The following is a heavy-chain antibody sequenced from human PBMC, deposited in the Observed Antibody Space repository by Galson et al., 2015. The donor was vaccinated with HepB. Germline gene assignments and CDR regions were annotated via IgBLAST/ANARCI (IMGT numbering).Heavy chain of an antibody. CDR1: GFTFSSYW. J-gene: IGHJ4*02. D-gene: IGHD2-15*01. CDR2: INSDGSST. V-gene: IGHV3-74*01. CDR3: ARADEVYCSGGSCYSFDY. Sequence: SLRLSCAASGFTFSSYWMHWVRQAPGKGLVWVSRINSDGSSTSYADSVKGRFTISRDNAKNTLYLQMNSLRAEDTAVYYCARADEVYCSGGSCYSFDYWGQGTLVTVSS.